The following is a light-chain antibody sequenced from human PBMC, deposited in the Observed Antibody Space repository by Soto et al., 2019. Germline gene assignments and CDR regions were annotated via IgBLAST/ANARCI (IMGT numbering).Light chain of an antibody. V-gene: IGKV1-33*01. CDR3: HQYENHSLT. J-gene: IGKJ4*01. Sequence: DIQMTKSPSSLSASVGDRVTITCQASQDISNYLNWYQQKPGKAPKLLIYDAANLESGVPSRFSGSGSGTDFTFTISSLKPEESGSDYCHQYENHSLTFGVGTTVDVK. CDR1: QDISNY. CDR2: DAA.